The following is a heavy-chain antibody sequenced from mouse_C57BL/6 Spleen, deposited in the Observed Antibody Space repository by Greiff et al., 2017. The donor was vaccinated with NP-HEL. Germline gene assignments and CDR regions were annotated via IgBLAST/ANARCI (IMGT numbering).Heavy chain of an antibody. J-gene: IGHJ2*01. Sequence: EVQLQQSGPELVKPGASVKMSCKASGYTFTDYNMHWVKQSHGKSLEWIGYINPNNGGTSYNQKFKGKATLTVNKSSSTAYMELRSLTSEDSAVYYCARRGSYYYGSSAYFDYWGQGTTLTVSS. CDR2: INPNNGGT. V-gene: IGHV1-22*01. CDR3: ARRGSYYYGSSAYFDY. D-gene: IGHD1-1*01. CDR1: GYTFTDYN.